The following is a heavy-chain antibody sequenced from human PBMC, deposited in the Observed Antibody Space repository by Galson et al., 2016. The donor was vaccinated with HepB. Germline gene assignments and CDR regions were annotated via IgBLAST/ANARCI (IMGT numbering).Heavy chain of an antibody. CDR2: ISGSGGNT. CDR3: ARGEHSIPVAGGEGF. D-gene: IGHD6-19*01. V-gene: IGHV3-23*01. CDR1: GFTFSNYA. Sequence: SLRLSCAASGFTFSNYAMTWVRQAPGKGLEWVSAISGSGGNTYYADSVKGRFTISRDNSKNTLYLQMNSLRAEDTALYYCARGEHSIPVAGGEGFWGQGTLVTVSS. J-gene: IGHJ4*02.